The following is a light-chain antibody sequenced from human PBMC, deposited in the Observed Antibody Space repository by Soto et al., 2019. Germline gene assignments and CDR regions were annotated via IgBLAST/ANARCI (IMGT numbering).Light chain of an antibody. Sequence: DIVMTQSPATLSVSPGERASLSCRASQSVHRGYLAWSQQKPGQAPRLLIYGASSRATGIPDRFSGSGSETDFTLTISRLEPEDFAVYYCQQYGGSPWTFGQGTKVDIK. CDR2: GAS. CDR1: QSVHRGY. CDR3: QQYGGSPWT. J-gene: IGKJ1*01. V-gene: IGKV3-20*01.